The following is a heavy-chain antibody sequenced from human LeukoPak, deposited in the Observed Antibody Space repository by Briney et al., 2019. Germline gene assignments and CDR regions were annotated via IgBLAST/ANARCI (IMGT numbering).Heavy chain of an antibody. J-gene: IGHJ4*02. CDR2: VYTSGST. V-gene: IGHV4-4*07. CDR1: GGSISSYY. D-gene: IGHD3-22*01. Sequence: KPSETLSLTCTVSGGSISSYYWSWIRQPAGKGLEWIGRVYTSGSTNYNPSLKSRVTISVDTSKNQFSLKLSSVTAADTAVYYCARSYYDSSGYRRWDFDYWGQGTLVTVSS. CDR3: ARSYYDSSGYRRWDFDY.